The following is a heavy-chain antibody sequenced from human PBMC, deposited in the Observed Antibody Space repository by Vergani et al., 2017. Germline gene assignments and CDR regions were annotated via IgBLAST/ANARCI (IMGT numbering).Heavy chain of an antibody. CDR2: IWYDGSNK. CDR3: ARRIRGDTRQQYVYYMDV. Sequence: QVQLVESGGGVVQPGRSLRLSCAASGFTFSSYGMHWVRQAPGKGLEWVAVIWYDGSNKYYADSVKGRFTISRDNSKNTLYLQMNSLRAEDTAVYYCARRIRGDTRQQYVYYMDVWGKGTTVTVSS. CDR1: GFTFSSYG. J-gene: IGHJ6*03. D-gene: IGHD3-10*01. V-gene: IGHV3-33*01.